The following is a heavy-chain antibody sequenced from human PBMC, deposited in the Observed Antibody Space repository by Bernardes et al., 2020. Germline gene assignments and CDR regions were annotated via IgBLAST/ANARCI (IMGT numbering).Heavy chain of an antibody. Sequence: ASVKVSCKASGYTFTSYGISWVRQAPGQGLEWMGWISAYNGNTNYAQKLQGRVTMTTDTSTSTTYMELRSLSSDDTAVYYCARDRLPCSSTSCYYGWFDPWGQGTLVTVSS. CDR1: GYTFTSYG. CDR2: ISAYNGNT. J-gene: IGHJ5*02. D-gene: IGHD2-2*01. CDR3: ARDRLPCSSTSCYYGWFDP. V-gene: IGHV1-18*01.